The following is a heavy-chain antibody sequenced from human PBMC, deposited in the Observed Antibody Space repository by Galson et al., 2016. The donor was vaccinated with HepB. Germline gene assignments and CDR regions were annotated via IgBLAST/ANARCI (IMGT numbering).Heavy chain of an antibody. CDR1: GFTFENYA. D-gene: IGHD4-17*01. V-gene: IGHV3-9*01. CDR3: AKGFYGDFPSWFDP. Sequence: SLRLSCAASGFTFENYAMHWVRQVPGKGLEWVSSITWNSGSKGYADSVKGRFNISRDNAKNSLYLQMNSLRPEDTALYYCAKGFYGDFPSWFDPWGQGTLVTVSS. J-gene: IGHJ5*02. CDR2: ITWNSGSK.